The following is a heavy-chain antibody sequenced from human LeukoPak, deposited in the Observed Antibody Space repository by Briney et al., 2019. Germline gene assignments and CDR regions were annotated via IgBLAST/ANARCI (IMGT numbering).Heavy chain of an antibody. V-gene: IGHV4-39*01. J-gene: IGHJ4*02. CDR3: ARHLGSSWYEGLDF. D-gene: IGHD6-13*01. CDR2: IYYSGST. CDR1: GGSISSSRYY. Sequence: SETLSLTCTVSGGSISSSRYYWGWIRQPPGKGLEWIGSIYYSGSTYYNPSLKSRVTISVDTSNNQFYLKLSSVTAADTAVYYCARHLGSSWYEGLDFWGQRTLVTASS.